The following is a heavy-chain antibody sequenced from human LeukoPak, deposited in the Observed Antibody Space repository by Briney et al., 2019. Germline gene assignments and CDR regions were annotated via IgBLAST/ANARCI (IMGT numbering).Heavy chain of an antibody. CDR1: GFTVSSNY. D-gene: IGHD3-9*01. CDR3: AGVLRYFDWLDY. Sequence: GGSLRLSCAASGFTVSSNYMSWVRQAPGKGLEWVSVIYSGGSTYYADSVKGRFTISRDNSKNTLYLQMNSLRAEDTAVYYCAGVLRYFDWLDYWGQGTLVTVSS. V-gene: IGHV3-66*01. CDR2: IYSGGST. J-gene: IGHJ4*02.